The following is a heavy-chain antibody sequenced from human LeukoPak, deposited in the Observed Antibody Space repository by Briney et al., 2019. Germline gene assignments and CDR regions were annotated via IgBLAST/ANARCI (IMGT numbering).Heavy chain of an antibody. J-gene: IGHJ1*01. V-gene: IGHV5-51*01. Sequence: GASLKISCKGSGSIFTSYWIGWLRQLPGKGLEWMGIIYPGDSDTTYNPSFQGQVTISADKSISTAYLQWSSLKASDTAMYYCASGEMATISIAEYFQYWGQGTLVTVSS. CDR1: GSIFTSYW. D-gene: IGHD5-24*01. CDR3: ASGEMATISIAEYFQY. CDR2: IYPGDSDT.